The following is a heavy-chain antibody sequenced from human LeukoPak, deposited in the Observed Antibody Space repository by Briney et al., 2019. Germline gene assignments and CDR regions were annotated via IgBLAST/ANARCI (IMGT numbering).Heavy chain of an antibody. D-gene: IGHD3-10*01. CDR3: ARGQSGVRGANVPNLMGFDP. CDR2: IHTSGNT. V-gene: IGHV4-61*02. CDR1: GVSISSGSYY. Sequence: SETLSLTCTVSGVSISSGSYYWRWIRQPAGKGLEWIGRIHTSGNTNYNPSLKSRVTISIGTSKNQISLILSSVTAADTAVYFCARGQSGVRGANVPNLMGFDPWGQGTLVIVSS. J-gene: IGHJ5*02.